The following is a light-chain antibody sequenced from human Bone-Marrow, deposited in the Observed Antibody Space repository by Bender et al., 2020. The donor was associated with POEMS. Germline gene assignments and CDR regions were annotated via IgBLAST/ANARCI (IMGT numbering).Light chain of an antibody. CDR1: SSDVGNYDR. Sequence: QSALAQPASVSGSPGQSITISCTGTSSDVGNYDRISWYQQPPGTAPKLVIYDVNSRPSGISNRFSGSKSGNTASLTISGLQAEDEAYYYCSSYTPRSIIVPFGGGTKLTVL. CDR2: DVN. V-gene: IGLV2-14*01. J-gene: IGLJ2*01. CDR3: SSYTPRSIIVP.